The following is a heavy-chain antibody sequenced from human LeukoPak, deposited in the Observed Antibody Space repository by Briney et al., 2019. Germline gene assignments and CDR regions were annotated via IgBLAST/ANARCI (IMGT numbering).Heavy chain of an antibody. CDR1: GGSIRSANFF. J-gene: IGHJ4*02. CDR3: ARQPEIEYSYGFGDY. Sequence: SETLSLTCIVSGGSIRSANFFWGWFRQPPGKGPEWIGTIDYTGRTFYSPSVASRVTVSLDTSKNQFSLRPTSMTAADTAVYYCARQPEIEYSYGFGDYWGQGRLVTVTS. V-gene: IGHV4-39*01. CDR2: IDYTGRT. D-gene: IGHD5-18*01.